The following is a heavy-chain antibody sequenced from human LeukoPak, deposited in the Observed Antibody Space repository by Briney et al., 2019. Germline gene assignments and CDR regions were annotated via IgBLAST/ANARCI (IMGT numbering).Heavy chain of an antibody. V-gene: IGHV1-69*05. CDR2: IIPIFATA. Sequence: SVKVSCKASGGTFSSCAINWVRQAPGQGLELMGGIIPIFATANYAQKFEGRATITTHGSTTTAYMELSSLRTEDTAVYYCARGAYSNPGYYYYNYMDVWGKGTTVTVS. D-gene: IGHD4-11*01. CDR3: ARGAYSNPGYYYYNYMDV. J-gene: IGHJ6*03. CDR1: GGTFSSCA.